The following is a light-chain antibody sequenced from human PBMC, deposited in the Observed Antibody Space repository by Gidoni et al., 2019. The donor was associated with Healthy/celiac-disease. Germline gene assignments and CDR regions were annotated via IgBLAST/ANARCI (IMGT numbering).Light chain of an antibody. CDR2: GAS. CDR1: QSVSSN. V-gene: IGKV3-15*01. J-gene: IGKJ4*01. Sequence: EIVMTQSPATLSVSPGERATLSCRARQSVSSNLAWYQQKPGQAPRLLIYGASTRAPGIPARFSDSGSGTEFTPTISRLQSEDFAVYYCQQYNNWPPRTCGGGTEVEIK. CDR3: QQYNNWPPRT.